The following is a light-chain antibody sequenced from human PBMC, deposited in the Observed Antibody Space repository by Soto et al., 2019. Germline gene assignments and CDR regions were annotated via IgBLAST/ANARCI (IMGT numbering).Light chain of an antibody. CDR2: RAS. J-gene: IGKJ2*01. CDR1: QSISPW. V-gene: IGKV1-5*03. CDR3: QQYRGRPYT. Sequence: DIQMTQSPSTLSAYVGERVTITCRASQSISPWLAWYQKKPGKAPKLLIYRASNLQTGVPSRFSGSGSGTECTLTINSLQPDDFATYYCQQYRGRPYTFGQGTKLEIE.